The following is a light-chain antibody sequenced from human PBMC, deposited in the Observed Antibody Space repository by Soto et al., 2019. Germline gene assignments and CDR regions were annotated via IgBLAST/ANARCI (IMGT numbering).Light chain of an antibody. Sequence: SYELTQPPSVSVSQGQTASITCSGDKLGDKYACWYQQKPGQSPVLVIYQDSKRPSGIPERFFGSNSGNTATLTISGTQAMYEADYYCQAWDSSTVVFGGGTKVTVL. CDR3: QAWDSSTVV. CDR2: QDS. J-gene: IGLJ2*01. V-gene: IGLV3-1*01. CDR1: KLGDKY.